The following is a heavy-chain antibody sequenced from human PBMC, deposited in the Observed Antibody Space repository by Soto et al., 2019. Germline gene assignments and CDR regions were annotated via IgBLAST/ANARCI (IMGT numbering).Heavy chain of an antibody. CDR1: GDSVSSNSAA. J-gene: IGHJ4*02. CDR2: TYYRSKWYN. Sequence: SPTLSLPCAISGDSVSSNSAAWNWIRQSPSRGLEWLGRTYYRSKWYNDYAVSVKSRITINPDTSKNQFSLQLNSVTPEDTAVYYCARALPTYSSSSFDYWGQGTLVTVSS. D-gene: IGHD6-6*01. V-gene: IGHV6-1*01. CDR3: ARALPTYSSSSFDY.